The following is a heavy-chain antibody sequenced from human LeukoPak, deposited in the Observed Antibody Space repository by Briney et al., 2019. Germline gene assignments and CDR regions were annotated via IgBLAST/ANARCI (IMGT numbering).Heavy chain of an antibody. CDR3: ASPAGILYDSSGYYFEHYYYGMDV. CDR1: GYTFTGYY. J-gene: IGHJ6*02. Sequence: ASVKVSCKASGYTFTGYYMHWVRQAPGQGLEWMGWINPNSGGTNYAQKFQGRVTMTRDTSISTAYMEQSRLRSDDTAVYYCASPAGILYDSSGYYFEHYYYGMDVWGQGTTVTVSS. D-gene: IGHD3-22*01. V-gene: IGHV1-2*02. CDR2: INPNSGGT.